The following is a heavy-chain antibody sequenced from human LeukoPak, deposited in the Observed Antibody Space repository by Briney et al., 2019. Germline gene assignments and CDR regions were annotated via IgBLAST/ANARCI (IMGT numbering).Heavy chain of an antibody. D-gene: IGHD4-23*01. CDR1: GFTFDDYA. Sequence: GGSLRLSCAASGFTFDDYAMHWVRQAPGKGLEWVSLISGDGGSTYYADSVKGRFTISRDNSKNSLYLQMNSLRTEDTALYYCAKDRYYGGNSGFDYWGQGTLVTVSS. CDR3: AKDRYYGGNSGFDY. CDR2: ISGDGGST. V-gene: IGHV3-43*02. J-gene: IGHJ4*02.